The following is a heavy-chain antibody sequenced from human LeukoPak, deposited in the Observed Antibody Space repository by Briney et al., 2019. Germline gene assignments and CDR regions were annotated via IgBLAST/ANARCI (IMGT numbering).Heavy chain of an antibody. D-gene: IGHD1-7*01. V-gene: IGHV7-4-1*02. Sequence: GASVKVSCKASGYIFDIYALIWVRQAPGQGLELMGWIETNTGNPTYAQDFTGRFVFSLDTSVSTAYLQISSLKAEDTAVHYCARDYTLTLGTTTYFQHWGQGTLVTVSS. CDR3: ARDYTLTLGTTTYFQH. CDR2: IETNTGNP. J-gene: IGHJ1*01. CDR1: GYIFDIYA.